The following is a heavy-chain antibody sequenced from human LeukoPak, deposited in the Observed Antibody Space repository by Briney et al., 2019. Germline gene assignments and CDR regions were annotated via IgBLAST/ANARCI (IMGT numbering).Heavy chain of an antibody. D-gene: IGHD6-13*01. Sequence: GGSLRLSCAASGFTFSSYGMHWVRQAPGKGLEWVAVISYDGSNKYYADSVKGRFTISRDNSKNTLYLQMNSLRAEDTAVYYCAKDPDSSSRQISNWLTGSNWFDPWGQGTLVTVSS. CDR1: GFTFSSYG. J-gene: IGHJ5*02. CDR3: AKDPDSSSRQISNWLTGSNWFDP. CDR2: ISYDGSNK. V-gene: IGHV3-30*18.